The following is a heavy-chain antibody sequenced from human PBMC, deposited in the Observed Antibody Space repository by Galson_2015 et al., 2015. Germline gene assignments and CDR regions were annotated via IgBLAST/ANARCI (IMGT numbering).Heavy chain of an antibody. CDR2: NNAGNGDT. J-gene: IGHJ5*02. Sequence: SAKVSCKASGYTFTSYAMHWVRQAPGQRLEWMGWNNAGNGDTKYSQKFQGRVTITRATSASTAYMELSSLRSEDTAVYYCARAPNIVVVPAAIYWFDPWGQGTLVTVSS. V-gene: IGHV1-3*01. CDR3: ARAPNIVVVPAAIYWFDP. CDR1: GYTFTSYA. D-gene: IGHD2-2*01.